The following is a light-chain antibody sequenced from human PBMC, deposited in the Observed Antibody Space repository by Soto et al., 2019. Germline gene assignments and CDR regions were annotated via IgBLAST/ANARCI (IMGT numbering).Light chain of an antibody. J-gene: IGKJ1*01. CDR1: QSVSSN. Sequence: EIVMTQSPTILSLSPGERATLSCRASQSVSSNLAWYQQKPGQAPRLLIYGASTRATGIPARFSGSGSGTEFTLTITSLQSEDFAVYYCHQYNGWPRTFGQGTKVDIK. CDR3: HQYNGWPRT. V-gene: IGKV3-15*01. CDR2: GAS.